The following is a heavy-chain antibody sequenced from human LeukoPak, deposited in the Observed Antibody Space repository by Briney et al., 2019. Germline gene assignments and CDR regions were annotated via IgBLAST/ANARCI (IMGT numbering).Heavy chain of an antibody. CDR2: ISGSGGST. CDR3: AKGHSNRYCSSTSCYYFDY. D-gene: IGHD2-2*01. V-gene: IGHV3-23*01. Sequence: GGSLRLSCAASGFIFSSYAMSWVRQAPGKGLEWVSAISGSGGSTYYADSVKGRFTISRDNSKNTLYLQMNSLRAEDTAVYYCAKGHSNRYCSSTSCYYFDYWGQGTLVTVSS. J-gene: IGHJ4*02. CDR1: GFIFSSYA.